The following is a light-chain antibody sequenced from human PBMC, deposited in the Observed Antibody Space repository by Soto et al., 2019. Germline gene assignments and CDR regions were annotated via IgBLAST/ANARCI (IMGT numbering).Light chain of an antibody. Sequence: QSVLTQPPSASGTPGQRVTISCSGSNSSIGSKYVYWYQQLPGTAPKLLIYRNNQRPSGVPDRFSGSKSGTSASLAISGLRSEDEADYYCAAWDANVSGPAFGGGTKLTVL. CDR1: NSSIGSKY. V-gene: IGLV1-47*01. CDR3: AAWDANVSGPA. CDR2: RNN. J-gene: IGLJ2*01.